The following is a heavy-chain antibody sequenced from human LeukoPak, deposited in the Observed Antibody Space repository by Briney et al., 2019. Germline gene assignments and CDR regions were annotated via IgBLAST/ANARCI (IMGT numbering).Heavy chain of an antibody. Sequence: SQTLSLTCTVSGGSISSGGYYWSWIRQHPGKGLEWIGYIYYSGSTYYSPSLKSRVTISVDTFKNQFSLKLSSVTAADTAVYYCARDTSAAAGTLDYWGQGTLVTVSS. D-gene: IGHD6-13*01. CDR2: IYYSGST. V-gene: IGHV4-31*03. CDR1: GGSISSGGYY. CDR3: ARDTSAAAGTLDY. J-gene: IGHJ4*02.